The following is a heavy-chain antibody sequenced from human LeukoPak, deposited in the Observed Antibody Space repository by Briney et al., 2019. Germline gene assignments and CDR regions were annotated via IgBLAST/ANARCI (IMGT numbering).Heavy chain of an antibody. J-gene: IGHJ4*02. CDR3: ARVPKATPGHFDY. Sequence: GASVKVSCKASGYTFTCYYMHWVRQAPGQGREWMGWINPNSGGTNYAQKFQARVTMTRDTSISTAYMELSRLRSDDTAVYYCARVPKATPGHFDYWGQGTLVTVSS. V-gene: IGHV1-2*02. CDR2: INPNSGGT. CDR1: GYTFTCYY.